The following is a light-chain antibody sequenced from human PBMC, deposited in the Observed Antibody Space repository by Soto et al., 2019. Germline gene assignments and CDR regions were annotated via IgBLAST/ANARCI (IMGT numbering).Light chain of an antibody. J-gene: IGLJ2*01. CDR1: IRDVGGYNY. CDR2: EVF. Sequence: QSVLTQPASVSGSPGQSNTISCTGTIRDVGGYNYVSWYQHHPGKAPNLMIYEVFNRPSGVSNRFSGSRSGNTASLTISGLQAEDEGDYYCTSYAGTAPHVVFGGGTKLTVL. V-gene: IGLV2-14*01. CDR3: TSYAGTAPHVV.